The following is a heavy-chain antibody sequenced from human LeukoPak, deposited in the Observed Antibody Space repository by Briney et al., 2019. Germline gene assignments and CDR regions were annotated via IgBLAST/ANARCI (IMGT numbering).Heavy chain of an antibody. Sequence: PGGSLRLSCAASGFTFSSYAMSWVRQAPGKGLEWVSAISGSGLSTYYADSVKGRFTISRDNAKNSLYLQMNSLRAEDTAVYYCASIAARSPLDYWGQGTLVTVSS. J-gene: IGHJ4*02. CDR1: GFTFSSYA. CDR2: ISGSGLST. D-gene: IGHD6-6*01. V-gene: IGHV3-23*01. CDR3: ASIAARSPLDY.